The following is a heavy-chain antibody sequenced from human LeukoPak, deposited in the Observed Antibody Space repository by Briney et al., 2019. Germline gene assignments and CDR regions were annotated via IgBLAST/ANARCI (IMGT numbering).Heavy chain of an antibody. J-gene: IGHJ6*02. CDR1: GFTFSSYE. Sequence: HGESLKISCAASGFTFSSYEMNWVRQAPGKGLEWVSYIGGSGSTIYYADSVKGRFTISRDNAKNSLYLQMNSLRDEDTAVYYCARSPKNYYGSGSPAVDVWGQGTTVTVSS. V-gene: IGHV3-48*03. CDR2: IGGSGSTI. D-gene: IGHD3-10*01. CDR3: ARSPKNYYGSGSPAVDV.